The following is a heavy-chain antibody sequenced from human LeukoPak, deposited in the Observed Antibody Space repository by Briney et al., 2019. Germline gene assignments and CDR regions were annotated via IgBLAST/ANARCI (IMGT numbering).Heavy chain of an antibody. V-gene: IGHV3-9*01. D-gene: IGHD1-26*01. J-gene: IGHJ4*02. Sequence: GRSLRLSCAASGFTFDDYAMHWVRQAPGKGLEWVSGISWNSGNIGYADSVKGRFTISRDNAKNSLYLQMNSLRAEDTALYYCAKAVGATGVVYFDYWGQGTLVTVSS. CDR1: GFTFDDYA. CDR3: AKAVGATGVVYFDY. CDR2: ISWNSGNI.